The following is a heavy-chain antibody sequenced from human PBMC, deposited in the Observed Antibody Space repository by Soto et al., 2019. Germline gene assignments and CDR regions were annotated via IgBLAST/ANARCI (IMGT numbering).Heavy chain of an antibody. Sequence: QVQLVESGGGVVQPGRSLRLSCAASGFTFSNYGMHWVRQAPGKGLEWVAVILNDGSNRYHADSVKDRFTISRENSKNTLYLQMNSLRAEDTDVYYCARDDEYSGNGMDVWGQGTTVTVS. D-gene: IGHD3-10*01. V-gene: IGHV3-33*01. J-gene: IGHJ6*02. CDR3: ARDDEYSGNGMDV. CDR2: ILNDGSNR. CDR1: GFTFSNYG.